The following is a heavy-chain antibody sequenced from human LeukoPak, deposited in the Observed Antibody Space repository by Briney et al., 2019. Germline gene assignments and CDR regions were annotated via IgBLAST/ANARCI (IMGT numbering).Heavy chain of an antibody. J-gene: IGHJ1*01. CDR1: GFTFNKYG. CDR3: AKDRDPYSSGTWDS. D-gene: IGHD3-22*01. Sequence: GGSLRLSCIASGFTFNKYGMHWVRLAPGKGLEWVAVRSDDGSAQHYADSVRGRFTISRDNSKNTLSLQMNSLRPEDTAMYFCAKDRDPYSSGTWDSWGQGTLVIVSS. CDR2: RSDDGSAQ. V-gene: IGHV3-30*18.